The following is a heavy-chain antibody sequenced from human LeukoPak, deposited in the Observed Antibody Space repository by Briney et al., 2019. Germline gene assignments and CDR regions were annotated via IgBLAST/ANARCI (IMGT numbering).Heavy chain of an antibody. CDR3: ATRLLTGYPVHYCMDV. V-gene: IGHV4-39*01. J-gene: IGHJ6*03. CDR2: IYYSGST. Sequence: PSETLSLTCTVSGGSISSSSYYWGWIRQPAGKGLEWIGSIYYSGSTYYNPSLKSRVTISVDTSKNQFSLKLSSVTAADTAVYYCATRLLTGYPVHYCMDVWGKGTTVTVSS. CDR1: GGSISSSSYY. D-gene: IGHD5-18*01.